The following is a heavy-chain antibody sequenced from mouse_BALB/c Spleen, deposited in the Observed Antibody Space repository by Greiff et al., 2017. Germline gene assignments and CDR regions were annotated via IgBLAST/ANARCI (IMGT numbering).Heavy chain of an antibody. CDR2: IWSGGST. D-gene: IGHD2-3*01. Sequence: QVQLQQSGPGLVQPSQSLSITCTVSGFSLTSYGVHWVRQSPGKGLEWLGVIWSGGSTDYNAAFISRLSISKDNSKSQVFFKMNSLQANDTAIYYCARNPSDGYYWFAYWGQGTLVTVSA. CDR3: ARNPSDGYYWFAY. J-gene: IGHJ3*01. V-gene: IGHV2-2*02. CDR1: GFSLTSYG.